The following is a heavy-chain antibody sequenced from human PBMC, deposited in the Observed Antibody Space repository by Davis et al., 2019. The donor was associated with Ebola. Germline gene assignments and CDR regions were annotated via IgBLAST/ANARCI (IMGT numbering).Heavy chain of an antibody. J-gene: IGHJ4*02. D-gene: IGHD1-26*01. Sequence: SETLSLTCTVSGGSIGSSSYYWGWIRQPPGKGLEWIGHISYSGSTNYNPSLKSRVTISVDTSKNQFSLKLNSVTAADTAVYYCARDKGGSYYPFDYWGQGALVTVSS. CDR2: ISYSGST. CDR1: GGSIGSSSYY. V-gene: IGHV4-61*01. CDR3: ARDKGGSYYPFDY.